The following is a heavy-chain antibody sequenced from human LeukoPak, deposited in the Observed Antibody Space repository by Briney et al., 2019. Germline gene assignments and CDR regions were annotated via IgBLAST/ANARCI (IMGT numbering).Heavy chain of an antibody. CDR2: ITPFNGNT. D-gene: IGHD3-10*01. V-gene: IGHV1-45*02. Sequence: ASVKVSCKASGYTFTYRYLHWVRQAPGQALEWMGWITPFNGNTNYAQKFQDRVTITRDRSMSTAYMELSSLRSEDTAMYYCAIGSRYGSGSYYGHWGQGTLVTVSS. J-gene: IGHJ4*02. CDR3: AIGSRYGSGSYYGH. CDR1: GYTFTYRY.